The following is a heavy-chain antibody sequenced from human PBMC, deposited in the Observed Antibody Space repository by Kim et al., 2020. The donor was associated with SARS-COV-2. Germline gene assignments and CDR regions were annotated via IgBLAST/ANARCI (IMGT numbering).Heavy chain of an antibody. D-gene: IGHD1-1*01. CDR1: GFTFSSYW. Sequence: GGSLRLSCAASGFTFSSYWMSWVRQAPGKGLEWVANIKQDGSEKYYVDSVKGRFTISRDNAKNSLYLQMNSLRAEDTAVYYCARDSPTRKRYYGMDVWGQGTTVTVSS. CDR3: ARDSPTRKRYYGMDV. J-gene: IGHJ6*02. V-gene: IGHV3-7*01. CDR2: IKQDGSEK.